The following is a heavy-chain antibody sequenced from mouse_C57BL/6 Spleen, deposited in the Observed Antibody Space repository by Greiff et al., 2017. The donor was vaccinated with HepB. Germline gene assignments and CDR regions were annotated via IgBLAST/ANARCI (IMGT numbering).Heavy chain of an antibody. J-gene: IGHJ2*01. CDR2: IYPRDGST. CDR3: ARSGIYYGYDEYYFDY. CDR1: GYTFTDHT. Sequence: QVQLQQSDAELVKPGASVKISCKVSGYTFTDHTIHWMKQRPEQGLEWIGYIYPRDGSTKYNEKFKGKATLTADKSSSTAYMQLNSLTSEDSAVYSCARSGIYYGYDEYYFDYWGQGTTLTVSS. V-gene: IGHV1-78*01. D-gene: IGHD2-2*01.